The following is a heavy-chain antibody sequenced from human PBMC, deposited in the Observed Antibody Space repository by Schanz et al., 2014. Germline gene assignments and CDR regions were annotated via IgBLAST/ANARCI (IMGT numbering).Heavy chain of an antibody. CDR3: AKTPREYCNYDNCPNWFDS. J-gene: IGHJ5*01. CDR2: ISASGGTT. CDR1: GFTFSAYA. Sequence: DVHLSESGGGLVQPGGSLRLSCAASGFTFSAYAMTWVRQIPGKGLEWVSAISASGGTTYYADSVKGRFTISRDNSKNTLYLQMNSLRAEDTAVYYCAKTPREYCNYDNCPNWFDSWGQGTLVTASS. V-gene: IGHV3-23*01. D-gene: IGHD2-15*01.